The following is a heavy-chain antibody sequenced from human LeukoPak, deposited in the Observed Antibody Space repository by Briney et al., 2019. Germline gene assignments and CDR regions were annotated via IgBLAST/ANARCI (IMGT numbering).Heavy chain of an antibody. D-gene: IGHD3-22*01. V-gene: IGHV3-53*01. CDR3: ATAARGYFDF. CDR1: GFSVTTNF. CDR2: IYRDGTT. J-gene: IGHJ4*02. Sequence: PGGSLRLSCAASGFSVTTNFMSWVRQAPGKGPESVLIIYRDGTTYCEDSVKGRFTISRDNSKNTLYLHMTSLRVEDTAVYYCATAARGYFDFWGRGILVTVSS.